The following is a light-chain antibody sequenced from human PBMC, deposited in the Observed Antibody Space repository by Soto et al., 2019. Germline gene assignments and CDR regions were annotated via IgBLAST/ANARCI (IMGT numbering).Light chain of an antibody. V-gene: IGKV3-11*01. CDR1: QSVSSY. J-gene: IGKJ4*01. CDR3: QQRSNWPLT. CDR2: DAS. Sequence: VLTHSPATLSLSPGERATLSCRASQSVSSYLAWYQQKPGQAPRLLIYDASNRATGIPARFSGSGSGTDFTLTISGLEPEDFAVYYCQQRSNWPLTFGGGTKVDI.